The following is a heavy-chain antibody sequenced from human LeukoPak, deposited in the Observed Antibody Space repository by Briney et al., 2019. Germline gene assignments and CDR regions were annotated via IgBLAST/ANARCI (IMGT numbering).Heavy chain of an antibody. D-gene: IGHD6-13*01. CDR1: GGSISSCY. CDR2: INYIRTT. V-gene: IGHV4-59*08. CDR3: ARSYSSSDHYYYYGMDV. Sequence: SETLSLTCTVSGGSISSCYWNWIRQPPGKGLEWIGYINYIRTTDYNPSLKSRVTISLDMSKNRFSLKLSSVTAADTAMYYCARSYSSSDHYYYYGMDVWGQGTTVTVSS. J-gene: IGHJ6*02.